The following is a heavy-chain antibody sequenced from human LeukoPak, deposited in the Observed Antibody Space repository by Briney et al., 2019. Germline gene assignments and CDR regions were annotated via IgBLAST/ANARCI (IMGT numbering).Heavy chain of an antibody. Sequence: SETPSLTCAVYGGSFSGYYWSWIRQPPGKGLEWIGEINHSGSTNYNPSLKSRVTISVDTSKNQFSLKLSSVTAADTAVYYCARSGLVRVAFDYWGQGTLVTVSS. D-gene: IGHD4-23*01. J-gene: IGHJ4*02. CDR2: INHSGST. CDR3: ARSGLVRVAFDY. V-gene: IGHV4-34*01. CDR1: GGSFSGYY.